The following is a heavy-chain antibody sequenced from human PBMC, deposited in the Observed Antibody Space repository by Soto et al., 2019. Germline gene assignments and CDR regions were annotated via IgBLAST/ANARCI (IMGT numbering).Heavy chain of an antibody. CDR2: IYPGDSDT. J-gene: IGHJ6*02. D-gene: IGHD3-22*01. Sequence: GESLKISCKGSVYSFTSYCIGWVRQMPVKGLEWMGIIYPGDSDTRYSPSFQGQVTISADKSISTAYLQWSSLKASDTAMYYCARLPFDRSGMEYGMDVWGQGTTVTVSS. CDR3: ARLPFDRSGMEYGMDV. V-gene: IGHV5-51*01. CDR1: VYSFTSYC.